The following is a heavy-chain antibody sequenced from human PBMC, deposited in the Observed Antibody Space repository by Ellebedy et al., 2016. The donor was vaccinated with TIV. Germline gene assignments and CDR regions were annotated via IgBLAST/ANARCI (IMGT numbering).Heavy chain of an antibody. Sequence: GESLKISCAASGFTFNPYSMNWVRQAPGKGLEWVSYISGSMYTIYYADSVKGRFTVSRDNAKNSLFLQMNSLRAEDTAVYYCARDMAWGNERFIDAFDVWGQGTMVTVSS. D-gene: IGHD7-27*01. CDR1: GFTFNPYS. CDR3: ARDMAWGNERFIDAFDV. V-gene: IGHV3-48*04. J-gene: IGHJ3*01. CDR2: ISGSMYTI.